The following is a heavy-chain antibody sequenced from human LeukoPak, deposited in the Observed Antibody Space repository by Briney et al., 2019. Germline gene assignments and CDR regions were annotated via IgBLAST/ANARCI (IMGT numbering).Heavy chain of an antibody. D-gene: IGHD3-22*01. Sequence: PGGSLRLSCAASGFIVSSNYMSWVRQAPGKGLEWVSVIYSGGSTYYADSVKGRFTISRDKSNNTLYLQMNSLRAEDTAVYYCARTYYYDSSGYYPFDYWGQGTLVTVSS. CDR3: ARTYYYDSSGYYPFDY. V-gene: IGHV3-53*01. CDR2: IYSGGST. J-gene: IGHJ4*02. CDR1: GFIVSSNY.